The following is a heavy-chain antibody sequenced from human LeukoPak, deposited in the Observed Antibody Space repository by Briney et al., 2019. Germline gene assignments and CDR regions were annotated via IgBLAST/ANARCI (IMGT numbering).Heavy chain of an antibody. CDR3: ARQRLDAFDI. J-gene: IGHJ3*02. CDR2: IYSGGST. CDR1: GFTVSKNY. V-gene: IGHV3-66*04. Sequence: GGSLRLSCAASGFTVSKNYMSWVRQAPGKGLEWVSVIYSGGSTYYADSVKGRFTISRDNSKNTVLLQMNSLRAEDTAVYYCARQRLDAFDIWGQGTMVTVSS.